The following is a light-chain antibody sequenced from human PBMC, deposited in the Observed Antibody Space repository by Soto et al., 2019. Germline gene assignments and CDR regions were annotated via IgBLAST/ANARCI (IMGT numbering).Light chain of an antibody. Sequence: DIRMTQSPATVSGSVGDRVTIPCRASQTISSWLAWYQQKPGKAPKLLIYKASTLKSGVPSRFSGSGSGTEFTLTISSLQPDDFATYYCQQYNSYSPTFGQGTKVDI. V-gene: IGKV1-5*03. CDR2: KAS. J-gene: IGKJ1*01. CDR3: QQYNSYSPT. CDR1: QTISSW.